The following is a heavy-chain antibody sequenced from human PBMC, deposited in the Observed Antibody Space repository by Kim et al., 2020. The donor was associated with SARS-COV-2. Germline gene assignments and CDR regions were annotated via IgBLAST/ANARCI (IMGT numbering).Heavy chain of an antibody. CDR2: ISVRGDTT. V-gene: IGHV3-23*01. CDR3: AKDLRYSSSSAPDP. J-gene: IGHJ5*02. D-gene: IGHD6-6*01. CDR1: GFTFSNYA. Sequence: GGSLRLSCAASGFTFSNYAMSWDRQAPGKGLEWVSVISVRGDTTSYAGSVKGRFTISRDNSRHTLYLQMNSLRAEDTAVYYCAKDLRYSSSSAPDPWGQG.